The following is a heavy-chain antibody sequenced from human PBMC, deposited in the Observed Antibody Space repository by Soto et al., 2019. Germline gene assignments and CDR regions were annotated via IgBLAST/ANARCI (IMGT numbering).Heavy chain of an antibody. Sequence: ASVKVSCKASGYSFTSYAMHWVRQAPGQRLEWMGWINAGNGNTKYSQKFQGRVTITRDTSASTAYMELSSLRSEDTAVYYCARVGANYDILTGYFYGYYYDYWGQGTLVTVSS. CDR2: INAGNGNT. V-gene: IGHV1-3*01. J-gene: IGHJ4*02. CDR3: ARVGANYDILTGYFYGYYYDY. CDR1: GYSFTSYA. D-gene: IGHD3-9*01.